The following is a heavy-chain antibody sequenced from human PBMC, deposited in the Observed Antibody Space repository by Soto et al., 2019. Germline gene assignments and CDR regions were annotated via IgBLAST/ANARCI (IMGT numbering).Heavy chain of an antibody. CDR3: ARGSVGATPRYYYYYGMDV. CDR2: IIPIFGTA. CDR1: GGTFSSYA. D-gene: IGHD1-26*01. V-gene: IGHV1-69*13. J-gene: IGHJ6*02. Sequence: SVKVSCKASGGTFSSYAISWVRQAPGQGLEWTGGIIPIFGTANYAQKFQGRVTITADESTSTAYMELSSLRSEDTAVYYCARGSVGATPRYYYYYGMDVWGQGTTVTVSS.